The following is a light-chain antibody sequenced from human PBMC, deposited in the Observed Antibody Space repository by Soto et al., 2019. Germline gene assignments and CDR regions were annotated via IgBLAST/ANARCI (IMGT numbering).Light chain of an antibody. CDR3: QQSYSVPR. J-gene: IGKJ1*01. CDR2: AAS. V-gene: IGKV1-39*01. Sequence: DIQMTQSPSSLSASVGARVTITCRASRSISNYLNWYQHKSGTAPRLLIYAASSLQVGVSSRFSGSGTGKAFTLSITSLQHEDSATYYCQQSYSVPRFGQGTRVDLK. CDR1: RSISNY.